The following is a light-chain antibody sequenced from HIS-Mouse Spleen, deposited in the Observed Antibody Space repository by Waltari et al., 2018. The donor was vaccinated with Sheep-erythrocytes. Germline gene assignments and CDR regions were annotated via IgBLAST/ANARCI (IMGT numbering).Light chain of an antibody. J-gene: IGLJ3*02. V-gene: IGLV2-11*01. CDR1: SSDVGGYNY. CDR2: DVS. CDR3: CSYAGSYTWV. Sequence: QSALTQPRSVSGSPGQSVTISCTGTSSDVGGYNYVSWYQQHPGKAPKLMIYDVSKRPSGVPVGVSGSKSGNTASLTISGLQAEDEADYYCCSYAGSYTWVFGGGTKLTVL.